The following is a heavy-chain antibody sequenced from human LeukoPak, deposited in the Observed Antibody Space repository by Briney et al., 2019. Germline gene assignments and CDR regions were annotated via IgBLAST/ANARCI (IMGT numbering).Heavy chain of an antibody. Sequence: GASVKVSCKASGYTLTGYYMHWVRQAPGQGLEWMGWINPNSGGTNYAQKFQGRVTMTRDTSISTAYMELSRLRSDDTAVYYCARGAGATLYYYYYYMDVWGKGTTVTVSS. D-gene: IGHD1-26*01. CDR1: GYTLTGYY. CDR2: INPNSGGT. V-gene: IGHV1-2*02. CDR3: ARGAGATLYYYYYYMDV. J-gene: IGHJ6*03.